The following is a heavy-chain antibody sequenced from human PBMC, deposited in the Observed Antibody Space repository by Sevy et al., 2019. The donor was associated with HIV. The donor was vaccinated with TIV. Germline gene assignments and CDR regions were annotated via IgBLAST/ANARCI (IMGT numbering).Heavy chain of an antibody. D-gene: IGHD4-17*01. V-gene: IGHV3-11*01. J-gene: IGHJ6*02. CDR1: GFSISDYY. CDR3: ARDHLKDGDLGDYHYYAMDV. CDR2: ISSTADSI. Sequence: GESLKISCAASGFSISDYYMSWIRQAPGKGPQWISSISSTADSIYYADSVKGRFTISRDNAKNSLYLQMNSLTVEDTALYYCARDHLKDGDLGDYHYYAMDVWGRGTTVTVSS.